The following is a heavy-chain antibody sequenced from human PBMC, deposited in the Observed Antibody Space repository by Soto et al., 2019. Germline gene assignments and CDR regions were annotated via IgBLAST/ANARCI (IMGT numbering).Heavy chain of an antibody. D-gene: IGHD2-2*01. Sequence: QVQLVQSGGEVKRPGASVKVSCKTSGYTFSNYGITWVRQAPGQPLEWLGWISLYSDGTNYAQKFQGRVSMTTDTTTTTAYTELRSLRSDDTAVYYCARVVPGAEAWCGPWGQGTLVSVSS. CDR1: GYTFSNYG. CDR3: ARVVPGAEAWCGP. V-gene: IGHV1-18*01. CDR2: ISLYSDGT. J-gene: IGHJ5*02.